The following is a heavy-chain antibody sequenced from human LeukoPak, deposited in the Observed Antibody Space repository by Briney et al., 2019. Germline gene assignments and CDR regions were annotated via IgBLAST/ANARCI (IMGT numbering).Heavy chain of an antibody. CDR2: IYSGGST. D-gene: IGHD5-24*01. V-gene: IGHV3-66*01. Sequence: GGSLRLSCAASGFTVSSKYMSWVRQAPGKGLEWVSVIYSGGSTYYADSVKGRFTISRDNSKDTLYLQMNSLRAEDTALYYCARTVRWLQLGAFDIWGQGTMVTVSS. J-gene: IGHJ3*02. CDR1: GFTVSSKY. CDR3: ARTVRWLQLGAFDI.